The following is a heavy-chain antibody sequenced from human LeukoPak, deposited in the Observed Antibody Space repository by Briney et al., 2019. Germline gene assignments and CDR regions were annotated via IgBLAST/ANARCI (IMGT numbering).Heavy chain of an antibody. CDR1: GGSISSSSYY. J-gene: IGHJ5*02. CDR3: ATFFDFWFGP. V-gene: IGHV4-39*01. Sequence: KPSETLSLTCTVSGGSISSSSYYWGWIRQPPGKGLEWIGSMYYRGSTYYNPSLKSRGAISVDTSKNQFSLKLSSVTAADTAVYFCATFFDFWFGPWGQGTQVTVSS. CDR2: MYYRGST. D-gene: IGHD5/OR15-5a*01.